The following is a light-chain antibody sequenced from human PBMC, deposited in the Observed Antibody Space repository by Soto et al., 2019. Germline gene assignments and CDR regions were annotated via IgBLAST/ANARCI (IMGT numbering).Light chain of an antibody. V-gene: IGKV1-5*01. Sequence: DIQMTQSPSTVSAYVGDSVTISCRASQSITTWLAWYQQKPGKAPKVLIPDASSLESGVPSRFSVSGSGTYFTLTISGLEPEEYAVYYCQQFDDSVTFGQGTRLEIK. J-gene: IGKJ5*01. CDR2: DAS. CDR3: QQFDDSVT. CDR1: QSITTW.